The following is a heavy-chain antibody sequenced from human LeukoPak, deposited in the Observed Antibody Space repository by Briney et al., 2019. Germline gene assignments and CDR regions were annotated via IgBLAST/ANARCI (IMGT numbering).Heavy chain of an antibody. J-gene: IGHJ5*02. D-gene: IGHD2-8*01. V-gene: IGHV3-33*08. CDR1: GFTFSSHG. Sequence: GGSLRLSCEASGFTFSSHGMHWVRQAPGKGLEWVAVIWYDGSNKYYADSVKGRFTISRDNSKNTLYLQMNSLRAEDTAVYYCARDVDQLIWFDPWGQGTLVTVSS. CDR3: ARDVDQLIWFDP. CDR2: IWYDGSNK.